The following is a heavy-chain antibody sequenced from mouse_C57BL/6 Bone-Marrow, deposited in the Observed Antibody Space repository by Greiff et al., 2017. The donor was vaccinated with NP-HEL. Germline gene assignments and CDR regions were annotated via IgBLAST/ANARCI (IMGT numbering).Heavy chain of an antibody. D-gene: IGHD2-12*01. CDR1: GYTFTDYN. CDR2: INPNNGGT. J-gene: IGHJ3*01. V-gene: IGHV1-18*01. Sequence: EVQLQQSGPELVKPGASVKIPCKASGYTFTDYNMDWVKQSHGKSLEWIGDINPNNGGTIYNQKFKGKATLTVDKSSSTAYMELRSLTSEDTAVYYCARFGPYDLWFAYWGQGTLVTVSA. CDR3: ARFGPYDLWFAY.